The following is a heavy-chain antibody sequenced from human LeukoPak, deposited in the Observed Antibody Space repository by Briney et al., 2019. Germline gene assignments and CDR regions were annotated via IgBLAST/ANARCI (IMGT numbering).Heavy chain of an antibody. CDR1: GVSFSGYY. CDR3: ARGKNYYGSGSYYNAKPLPLNRFVP. D-gene: IGHD3-10*01. V-gene: IGHV4-34*01. CDR2: INHSGST. J-gene: IGHJ5*02. Sequence: SETLSPTCAVYGVSFSGYYWSWIRQPPGQGRKWRGEINHSGSTNYNPSLKSRVTISVDTSKNQFSLKLSSVTAADTAVYYWARGKNYYGSGSYYNAKPLPLNRFVPWGQGTLVTVSS.